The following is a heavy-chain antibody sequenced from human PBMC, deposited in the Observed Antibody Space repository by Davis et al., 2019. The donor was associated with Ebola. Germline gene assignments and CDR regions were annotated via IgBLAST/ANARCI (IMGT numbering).Heavy chain of an antibody. CDR3: ASGWLRGGGVDP. V-gene: IGHV6-1*01. CDR1: GDSVSINSGA. D-gene: IGHD5-12*01. Sequence: HPQTPSLTCDISGDSVSINSGASNWIRQYYAVSVKSRITINLDTSKNQFSLQLNSVTPEDTAVYYCASGWLRGGGVDPWGQGTPVTVSS. J-gene: IGHJ5*02.